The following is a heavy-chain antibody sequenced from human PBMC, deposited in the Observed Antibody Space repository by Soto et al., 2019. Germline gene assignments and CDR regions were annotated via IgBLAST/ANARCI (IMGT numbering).Heavy chain of an antibody. V-gene: IGHV1-24*01. CDR2: FDPEDGET. CDR1: GYTLTELS. D-gene: IGHD2-15*01. Sequence: ASVKVSCKVSGYTLTELSMHWVRQAPGKGLEWMGGFDPEDGETIYAQKFQGRVTMTEDTSTDTAYMELSSLRSEDTAVYYCATVTPLGYCSGGSCLNFDYWGQGTLVTVS. J-gene: IGHJ4*02. CDR3: ATVTPLGYCSGGSCLNFDY.